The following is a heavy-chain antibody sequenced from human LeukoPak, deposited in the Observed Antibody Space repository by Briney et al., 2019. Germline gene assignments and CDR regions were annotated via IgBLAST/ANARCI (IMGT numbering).Heavy chain of an antibody. CDR1: EFTFSSYA. CDR3: ARLYCSGGSCYSYYYYMDV. D-gene: IGHD2-15*01. Sequence: GGSLRLSCAASEFTFSSYAMSWVRQAPGKGLEWVSAISGSGGSTFYADSVKGRFTISRDKSKNTLYLQMNSLRAEDTAVYYCARLYCSGGSCYSYYYYMDVWVKGTTVTVSS. CDR2: ISGSGGST. J-gene: IGHJ6*03. V-gene: IGHV3-23*01.